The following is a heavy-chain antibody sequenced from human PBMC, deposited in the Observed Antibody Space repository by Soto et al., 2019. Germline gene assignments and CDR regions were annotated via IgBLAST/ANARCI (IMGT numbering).Heavy chain of an antibody. J-gene: IGHJ6*02. CDR2: IDTDGGGA. CDR1: GFFFSNYW. V-gene: IGHV3-74*01. D-gene: IGHD3-10*01. Sequence: GGSLRLSCAASGFFFSNYWMHWVRQAPGKGLVWVSRIDTDGGGAIYADSVKGRLTISRYNAKNTLYLHMNSLSAEDTAVYYCASDLFGSGSFAYYYGMDVWGQGTTVTVSS. CDR3: ASDLFGSGSFAYYYGMDV.